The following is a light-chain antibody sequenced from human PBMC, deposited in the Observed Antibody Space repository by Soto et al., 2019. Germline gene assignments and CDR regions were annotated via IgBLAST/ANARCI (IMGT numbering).Light chain of an antibody. CDR2: GAS. V-gene: IGKV3-20*01. CDR1: QSVNNNY. J-gene: IGKJ1*01. CDR3: QQYGNSPQT. Sequence: EIVLTQSPGTLSLSPGERATLSCRASQSVNNNYLAWYQQKPGQAPRLLIYGASRRATGIPDRISGRESGTNFTLTSSSLEPEDFAVYYCQQYGNSPQTFGQGTKVEIK.